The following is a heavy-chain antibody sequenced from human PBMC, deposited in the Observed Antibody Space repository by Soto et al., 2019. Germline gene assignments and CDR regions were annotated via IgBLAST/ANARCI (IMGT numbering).Heavy chain of an antibody. CDR2: ISAYNGNT. J-gene: IGHJ3*02. CDR1: GYTFTSYG. CDR3: ARDIGYSGCSFSPSRSDAFDI. Sequence: ASVKVSCKASGYTFTSYGISWVRQAPGQGLEWMGWISAYNGNTNYAQKLQGRVTMTTDTSTSTAYMELRSLRSDDTAVYYCARDIGYSGCSFSPSRSDAFDIWGQGTMVTVSS. D-gene: IGHD1-26*01. V-gene: IGHV1-18*01.